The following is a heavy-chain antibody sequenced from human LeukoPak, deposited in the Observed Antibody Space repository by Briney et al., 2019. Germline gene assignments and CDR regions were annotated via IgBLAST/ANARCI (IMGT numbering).Heavy chain of an antibody. V-gene: IGHV1-18*01. CDR2: ISAYNGNT. D-gene: IGHD3-22*01. CDR3: ARSWSYFARPYDSSGTDFDY. J-gene: IGHJ4*02. CDR1: GYTFTSYG. Sequence: ASVKVSCKASGYTFTSYGISWVRQAPGQGLEWMGWISAYNGNTNYAQKFQGRVTMTRDTSISTAYMELSRLRSDDTAVYYCARSWSYFARPYDSSGTDFDYWGQGTLVTVSS.